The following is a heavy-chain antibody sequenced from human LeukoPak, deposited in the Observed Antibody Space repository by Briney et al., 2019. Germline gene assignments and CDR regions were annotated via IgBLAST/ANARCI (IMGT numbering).Heavy chain of an antibody. CDR2: IWYDGSNK. V-gene: IGHV3-33*08. Sequence: QLGGSLRLSCAASGFTFSDYAMHWVRQAPGKGLEWVAIIWYDGSNKYYADFVKGRFTTSRDNSKNTLYLQMNSLRADDTAVYYCARVSGYSGTWYVDYWGQGTLVTVSS. J-gene: IGHJ4*02. CDR1: GFTFSDYA. CDR3: ARVSGYSGTWYVDY. D-gene: IGHD6-13*01.